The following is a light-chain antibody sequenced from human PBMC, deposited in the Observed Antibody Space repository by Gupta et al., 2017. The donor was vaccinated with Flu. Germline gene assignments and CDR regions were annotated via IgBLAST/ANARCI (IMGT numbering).Light chain of an antibody. V-gene: IGLV2-14*03. J-gene: IGLJ1*01. CDR1: NIDVDDYNY. CDR2: EVT. CDR3: SSATSGAAV. Sequence: LTQPAPVSGSPGQSITISCTGTNIDVDDYNYVSWYQQHPDRAPKLIIYEVTYRPSGVSGRFSGSKSGNTASLTISGLQAEDEADYYCSSATSGAAVFGAGTKVIVL.